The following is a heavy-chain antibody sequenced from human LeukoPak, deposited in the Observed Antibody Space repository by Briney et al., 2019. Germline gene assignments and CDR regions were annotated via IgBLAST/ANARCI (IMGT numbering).Heavy chain of an antibody. CDR3: ARGPFPVVAASPYNWFDP. CDR1: GYTFTSYG. Sequence: ASVKVSCKASGYTFTSYGISWVRQAPGQGLEWRGWISAYNGNTNYAQKLQGRVTMTTDTSTSTAYMELRSLRSDDTAVYYCARGPFPVVAASPYNWFDPWGQGTLVTVSS. J-gene: IGHJ5*02. D-gene: IGHD2-15*01. V-gene: IGHV1-18*01. CDR2: ISAYNGNT.